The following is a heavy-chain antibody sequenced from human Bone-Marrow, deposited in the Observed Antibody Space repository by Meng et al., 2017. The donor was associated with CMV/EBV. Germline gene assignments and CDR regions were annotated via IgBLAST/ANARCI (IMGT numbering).Heavy chain of an antibody. CDR2: INHSGST. CDR3: ARGGTRYCSSTSCYPNNWFDP. D-gene: IGHD2-2*01. Sequence: ESLKISCAVYGGSFSGYYWSWIRQPPGKGLEWIGEINHSGSTNYNPSLKSRVTISVDTSKNQFSLKLSSVTAADTAVYYCARGGTRYCSSTSCYPNNWFDPWGQGTLVTVSS. V-gene: IGHV4-34*01. J-gene: IGHJ5*02. CDR1: GGSFSGYY.